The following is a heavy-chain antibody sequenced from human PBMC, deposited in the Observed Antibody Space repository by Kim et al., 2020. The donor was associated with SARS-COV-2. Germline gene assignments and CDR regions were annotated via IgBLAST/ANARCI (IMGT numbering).Heavy chain of an antibody. CDR3: AIHVPGGYYGSGSYYYYGMDV. CDR2: IYYSGST. J-gene: IGHJ6*02. CDR1: GGSISSSSYY. D-gene: IGHD3-10*01. V-gene: IGHV4-39*01. Sequence: SETLSLTCTVSGGSISSSSYYWGWIRQPPGKGLEWIGSIYYSGSTYYNPSLKSRVTISVDTSKNQFSLKLSSVTAADTAVYYCAIHVPGGYYGSGSYYYYGMDVWGQGTTVTVSS.